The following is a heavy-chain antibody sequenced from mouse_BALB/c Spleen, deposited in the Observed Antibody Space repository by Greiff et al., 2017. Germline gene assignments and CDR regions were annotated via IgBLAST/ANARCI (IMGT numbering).Heavy chain of an antibody. CDR2: INPSSGYT. J-gene: IGHJ3*01. Sequence: VQLQQSAAELARPGASVKMSCKASGYTFTSYTMHWVKQRPGQGLEWIGYINPSSGYTEYNQKFKDKTTLTADKSSSTAYMQLSSLTSEDSAVYYCARKGNYGSLWFAYWGQGTLVTVSA. D-gene: IGHD1-1*01. CDR3: ARKGNYGSLWFAY. CDR1: GYTFTSYT. V-gene: IGHV1-4*02.